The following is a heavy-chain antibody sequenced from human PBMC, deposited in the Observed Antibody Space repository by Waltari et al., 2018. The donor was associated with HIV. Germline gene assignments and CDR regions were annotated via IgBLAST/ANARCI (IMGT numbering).Heavy chain of an antibody. J-gene: IGHJ4*02. CDR2: INPSSGGT. D-gene: IGHD3-3*01. Sequence: QVQLEQSGAEVKKPGASVKVSCKASGYSFSDSYMNWVRQAPGQGLEWVGRINPSSGGTMYAQKFQGRVTMTRDTSTSTAYMELNSLRSDDTAVYYCARIYDFWTGGSDYWGQGTLVTVSS. CDR3: ARIYDFWTGGSDY. V-gene: IGHV1-2*06. CDR1: GYSFSDSY.